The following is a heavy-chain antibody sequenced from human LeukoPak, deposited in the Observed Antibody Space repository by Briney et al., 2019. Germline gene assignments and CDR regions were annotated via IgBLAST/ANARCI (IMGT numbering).Heavy chain of an antibody. CDR1: GYTFTSYG. Sequence: ASVKVSCKASGYTFTSYGISWVRQAPGQGLEWMGWISAYNGNTNYAQKLQGRVTMTTDTSTSTAYMELRSLRSDDTAVYYCARDPRLYYYDSSGYHAFDIWGQGTMVTVSS. D-gene: IGHD3-22*01. CDR2: ISAYNGNT. V-gene: IGHV1-18*01. CDR3: ARDPRLYYYDSSGYHAFDI. J-gene: IGHJ3*02.